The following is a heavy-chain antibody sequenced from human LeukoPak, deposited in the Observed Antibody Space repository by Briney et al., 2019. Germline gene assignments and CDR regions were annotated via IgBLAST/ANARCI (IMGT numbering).Heavy chain of an antibody. CDR1: GGTFSSYA. D-gene: IGHD6-13*01. V-gene: IGHV1-69*05. J-gene: IGHJ4*02. Sequence: SVKVSCKASGGTFSSYAISWVRQAPGQGLEWMGGIIPIFGTANYAQKFQGRVTITTDESTSTAYMELSSLRSEDTAVYYCARVARAAAGVDYWGQGTLVTVSS. CDR2: IIPIFGTA. CDR3: ARVARAAAGVDY.